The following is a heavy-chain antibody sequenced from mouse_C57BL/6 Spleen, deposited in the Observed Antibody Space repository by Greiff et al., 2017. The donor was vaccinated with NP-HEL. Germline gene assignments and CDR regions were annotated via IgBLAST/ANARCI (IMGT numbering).Heavy chain of an antibody. Sequence: EVQLQESGPGLVKPSQSLSLTCSVTGYSITSGYYWNWIRQFPGNKLEWMGYISYDGSNNYNPSLKNRISITRDTSKNQFFLKLNSVTTEDTATYYCASDDYRLPYAMDYWGQGTSVTVSS. CDR3: ASDDYRLPYAMDY. CDR2: ISYDGSN. D-gene: IGHD2-4*01. V-gene: IGHV3-6*01. CDR1: GYSITSGYY. J-gene: IGHJ4*01.